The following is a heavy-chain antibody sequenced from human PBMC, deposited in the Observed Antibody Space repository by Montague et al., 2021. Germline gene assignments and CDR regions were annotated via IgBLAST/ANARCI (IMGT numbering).Heavy chain of an antibody. CDR1: GFTFSLYA. D-gene: IGHD6-13*01. J-gene: IGHJ6*03. V-gene: IGHV3-23*01. CDR3: AKDSVSSWAAPYYYYMDV. CDR2: INGFGTNT. Sequence: SLSLSFSASGFTFSLYAMSWVRQAPGKGLEWVSRINGFGTNTYYADSVKGRFTISRDNSKNTLDLQMNSLRAEDTAVYYCAKDSVSSWAAPYYYYMDVWGKGTTVTVSS.